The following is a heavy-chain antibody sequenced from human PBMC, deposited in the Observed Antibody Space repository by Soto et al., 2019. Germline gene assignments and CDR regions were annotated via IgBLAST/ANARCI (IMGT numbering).Heavy chain of an antibody. J-gene: IGHJ4*02. CDR1: GGSISSSSYY. Sequence: PSETLSLTCTVSGGSISSSSYYWGWIRQPPGKGLEWIGSIYYSGSTYYNPSLKSRVTISVDTSKNQFSLKLSSVTAADTAVYYCARRSDRRRFLEWLGDFDYWGQGTLVTVSS. D-gene: IGHD3-3*01. CDR3: ARRSDRRRFLEWLGDFDY. CDR2: IYYSGST. V-gene: IGHV4-39*01.